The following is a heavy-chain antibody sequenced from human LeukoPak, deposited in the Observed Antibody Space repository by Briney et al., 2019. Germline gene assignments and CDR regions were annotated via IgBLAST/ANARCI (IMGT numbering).Heavy chain of an antibody. J-gene: IGHJ3*02. CDR3: ARDDAFDI. CDR2: INYGGYK. V-gene: IGHV4-39*07. Sequence: SETLSLTCAVSGASISSSTYYWGWIRQPPGKGLEWIGSINYGGYKYDNPSLKSRVTISGDTSKNQFSLKLSSVTAEDTAVYYCARDDAFDIWGQGTMVTVSS. CDR1: GASISSSTYY.